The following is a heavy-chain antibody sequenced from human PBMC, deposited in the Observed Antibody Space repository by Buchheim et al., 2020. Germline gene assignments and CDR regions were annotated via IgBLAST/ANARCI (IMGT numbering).Heavy chain of an antibody. CDR3: ARGSWFDP. Sequence: QVQLQQWGAGLLKPSETLSLTCAVYGGSFSGYYWSWIRQPPGKGLEWIGEINHSGSTNYNASLKSRVIISVDTSKHKFSLKLSSVTAADTAVYYCARGSWFDPWGQGTL. J-gene: IGHJ5*02. V-gene: IGHV4-34*01. CDR1: GGSFSGYY. CDR2: INHSGST.